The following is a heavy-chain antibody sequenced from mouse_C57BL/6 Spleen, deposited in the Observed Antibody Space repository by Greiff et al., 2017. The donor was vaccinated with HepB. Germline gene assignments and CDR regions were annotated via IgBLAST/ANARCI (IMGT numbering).Heavy chain of an antibody. CDR1: GFTFSDYY. CDR3: ARERDGNYGYFDV. D-gene: IGHD2-1*01. J-gene: IGHJ1*03. Sequence: EVQVVESEGGLVQPGSSMKLSCTASGFTFSDYYMAWVRQVPEKGLEWVANINYDGSSTYYLDSLKSRFIISRDNAKNILYLQMSSLKSEDTATYYCARERDGNYGYFDVWGTGTTVTVSS. CDR2: INYDGSST. V-gene: IGHV5-16*01.